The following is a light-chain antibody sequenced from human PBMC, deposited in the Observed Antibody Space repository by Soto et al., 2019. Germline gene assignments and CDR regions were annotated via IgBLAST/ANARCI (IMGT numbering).Light chain of an antibody. Sequence: EIVLTQSPGTLSLSPGERATLSCRASQSVSSSFLAWYQQKPGQAPRLLIYGASSRATGIPDRFSGSGSGTDFTLTISRLEPEDFALYYCQQYGDSTITFGQGTRLEIK. J-gene: IGKJ5*01. CDR2: GAS. CDR3: QQYGDSTIT. CDR1: QSVSSSF. V-gene: IGKV3-20*01.